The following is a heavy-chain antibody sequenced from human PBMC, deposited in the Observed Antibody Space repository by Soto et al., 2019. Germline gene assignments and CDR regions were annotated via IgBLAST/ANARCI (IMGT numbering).Heavy chain of an antibody. CDR2: IIPIFGTA. CDR1: GGTFSSYA. J-gene: IGHJ6*02. Sequence: GASVKVSCKASGGTFSSYAISWVRQAPGQGLEWMGGIIPIFGTANYAQKFQGRVTITADESTSTAYMELSSLRSEDTAVYYCARDSRPQREYYYYGMDVWGQGTTVTVSS. CDR3: ARDSRPQREYYYYGMDV. V-gene: IGHV1-69*13.